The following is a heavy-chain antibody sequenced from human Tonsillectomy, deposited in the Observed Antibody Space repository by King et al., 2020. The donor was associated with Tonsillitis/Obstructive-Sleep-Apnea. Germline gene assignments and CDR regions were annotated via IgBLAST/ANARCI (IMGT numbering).Heavy chain of an antibody. CDR3: ARVHRGSDYGDYAGYFDF. CDR2: INPSGGST. CDR1: GYTFTSYY. J-gene: IGHJ4*02. V-gene: IGHV1-46*01. Sequence: VQLVESGAEVKKPGASVKVSCKASGYTFTSYYMHWVRQAPGQGLEWMGIINPSGGSTNYAQKFQGRVTMTRDTSTSTVYMELSSLRSEDTAVYYCARVHRGSDYGDYAGYFDFWGQGTLVTVSS. D-gene: IGHD4-17*01.